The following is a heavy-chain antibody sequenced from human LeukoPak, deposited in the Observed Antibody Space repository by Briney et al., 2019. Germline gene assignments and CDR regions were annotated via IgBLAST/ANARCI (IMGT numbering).Heavy chain of an antibody. CDR2: IYHSGST. CDR1: GGSISSGGYS. CDR3: ARGANDILSFRSYYFDY. Sequence: PSETLSLTCAVSGGSISSGGYSWSWIRQPPGKGLEWIGYIYHSGSTYYNPSLKSRVTISVDRSKNQFSLKLSSVTAADTAVYYCARGANDILSFRSYYFDYWGQGTLVTVSS. D-gene: IGHD3-9*01. V-gene: IGHV4-30-2*01. J-gene: IGHJ4*02.